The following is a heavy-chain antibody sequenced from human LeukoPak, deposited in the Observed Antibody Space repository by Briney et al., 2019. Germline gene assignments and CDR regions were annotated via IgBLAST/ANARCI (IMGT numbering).Heavy chain of an antibody. V-gene: IGHV3-74*01. CDR2: INIDGSIT. J-gene: IGHJ4*02. CDR1: GFTFSDYL. CDR3: TRVGYIDEGIDY. D-gene: IGHD5-24*01. Sequence: GGSLRLSCAASGFTFSDYLMYWVRQAPGKGLVWVSFINIDGSITTYADSVKGRFTISRDNAKNTLYLQMNSLRAEDTAVYYCTRVGYIDEGIDYWGQGTLVTVSS.